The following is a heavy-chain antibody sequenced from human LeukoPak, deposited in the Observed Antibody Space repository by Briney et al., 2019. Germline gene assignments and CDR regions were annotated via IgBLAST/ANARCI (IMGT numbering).Heavy chain of an antibody. CDR2: IYTSGST. V-gene: IGHV4-61*02. CDR3: ARDLAVLTTVADYYYYYMDV. D-gene: IGHD4-23*01. CDR1: GGSISSGSYY. J-gene: IGHJ6*03. Sequence: PSETLSLTCTVSGGSISSGSYYWSWIRQPAGKGLEWIGRIYTSGSTNYNPSLKSRVTISVDTSKNQFSLKLSSVTAADTAVYYCARDLAVLTTVADYYYYYMDVWGKGTTVTVSS.